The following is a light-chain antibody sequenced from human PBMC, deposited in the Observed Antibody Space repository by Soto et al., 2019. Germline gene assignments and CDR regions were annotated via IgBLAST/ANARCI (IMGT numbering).Light chain of an antibody. CDR2: YDD. V-gene: IGLV1-36*01. CDR3: ATWDDILNGQV. Sequence: VLTQPPSVSEAPRQRVTISCSGSRSNIGNNAVSWYQQLPGKAPKLLIYYDDLVPSGVSDRFSGSKSGTSASLAISGLQSEDEADYYCATWDDILNGQVFGGGTKLTVL. CDR1: RSNIGNNA. J-gene: IGLJ2*01.